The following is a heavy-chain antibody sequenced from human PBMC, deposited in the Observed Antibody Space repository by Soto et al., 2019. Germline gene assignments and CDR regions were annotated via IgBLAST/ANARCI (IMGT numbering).Heavy chain of an antibody. J-gene: IGHJ5*02. V-gene: IGHV3-48*02. CDR2: ISSSSSTI. Sequence: GGSLRLSCAASGFTFSSYSMNWVHQAPGKGLEWVSYISSSSSTIYYADSVKGRFTISRDNAKNSLYLQMNSLRDEDTAVYYCARESRFLEWLSLNWFDPWGQGTLVTVSS. CDR3: ARESRFLEWLSLNWFDP. D-gene: IGHD3-3*01. CDR1: GFTFSSYS.